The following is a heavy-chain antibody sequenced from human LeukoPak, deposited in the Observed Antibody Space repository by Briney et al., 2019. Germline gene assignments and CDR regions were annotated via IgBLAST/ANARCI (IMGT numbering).Heavy chain of an antibody. CDR3: AKDRGMFLVGYLDY. CDR2: IYSGGST. D-gene: IGHD2-15*01. V-gene: IGHV3-66*01. CDR1: GFTVSSNY. Sequence: GGSLRLSCAASGFTVSSNYMSWVRQAPGKGLEWVSVIYSGGSTYYADSVKGRFTISRDNSKNTLYLQMNSLRAEDTAVYYCAKDRGMFLVGYLDYWGQGTLVTVSS. J-gene: IGHJ4*02.